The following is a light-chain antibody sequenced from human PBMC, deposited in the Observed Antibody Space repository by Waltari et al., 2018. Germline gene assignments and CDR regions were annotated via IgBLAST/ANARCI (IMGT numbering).Light chain of an antibody. Sequence: EIVLTQSPGTLSLSPGERATLSCRASQSVSSSYLAWYQQKPGQAPRLLIYGASSRATGIPDRFSGSGSGTDFTLTISRLEPEDFAVDYCQQYGSSPLNSFTFGPGTKVDIK. V-gene: IGKV3-20*01. J-gene: IGKJ3*01. CDR2: GAS. CDR3: QQYGSSPLNSFT. CDR1: QSVSSSY.